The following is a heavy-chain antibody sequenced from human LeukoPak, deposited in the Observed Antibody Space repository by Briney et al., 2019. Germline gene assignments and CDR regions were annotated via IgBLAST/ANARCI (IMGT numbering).Heavy chain of an antibody. D-gene: IGHD6-13*01. J-gene: IGHJ4*02. CDR3: AKVVQYTASTGTGLDY. Sequence: GGSLRLSCAASGFTFSSYGMHWVRQAPGKGLEWVAFIRYDGSKNYYADSVEGRFTISRDNSKTTLYLQMNSLRGEDTAVYYCAKVVQYTASTGTGLDYWGQGTLVTVSS. V-gene: IGHV3-30*02. CDR2: IRYDGSKN. CDR1: GFTFSSYG.